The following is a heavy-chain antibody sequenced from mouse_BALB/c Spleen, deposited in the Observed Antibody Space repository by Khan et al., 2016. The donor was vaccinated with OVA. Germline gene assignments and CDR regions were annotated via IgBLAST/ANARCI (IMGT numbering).Heavy chain of an antibody. CDR1: GYSFTGYF. CDR3: ARIYGSDFDN. J-gene: IGHJ2*01. Sequence: EVQLQESGPELVKPGASVKISCKASGYSFTGYFMNWVMQSHGKSLEWIGRINPHIGETFYNQKFKGKATLTVDESSSTAYMELRSLASEDSAVYYCARIYGSDFDNWGQGTTLTVSS. V-gene: IGHV1-20*02. CDR2: INPHIGET. D-gene: IGHD1-1*01.